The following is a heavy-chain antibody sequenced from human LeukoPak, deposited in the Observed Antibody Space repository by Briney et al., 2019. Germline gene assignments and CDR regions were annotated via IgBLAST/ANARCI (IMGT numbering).Heavy chain of an antibody. D-gene: IGHD7-27*01. V-gene: IGHV4-34*01. CDR2: INHSGST. J-gene: IGHJ4*02. Sequence: SETLSLXCAVYGGSFSGYYWSWIRRPPGKGLEWIGEINHSGSTNYNPSLKSRVTISVDTSKNQFSLKLSSVTAADTAVYYCARGRRGWGFDYWGQGTLVTVSS. CDR3: ARGRRGWGFDY. CDR1: GGSFSGYY.